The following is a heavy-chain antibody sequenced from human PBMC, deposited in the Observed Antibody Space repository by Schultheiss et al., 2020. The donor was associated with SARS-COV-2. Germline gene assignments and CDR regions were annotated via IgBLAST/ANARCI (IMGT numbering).Heavy chain of an antibody. V-gene: IGHV5-51*01. CDR1: GYSFTSYW. Sequence: GGSLRLSCKGSGYSFTSYWIGWVRQMPGKGLEWIGIIYPGDSDTRYSPSFQGQVTISADKSISTAYLQWSSLKASDTAMYYCARHVGTTDEFDYWGQGTLVTVSS. CDR3: ARHVGTTDEFDY. D-gene: IGHD1-1*01. CDR2: IYPGDSDT. J-gene: IGHJ4*02.